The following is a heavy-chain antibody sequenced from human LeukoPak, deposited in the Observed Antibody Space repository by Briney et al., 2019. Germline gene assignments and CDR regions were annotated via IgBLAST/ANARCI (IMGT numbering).Heavy chain of an antibody. CDR3: ARSWPFDY. Sequence: GGSLRLSYAASGFTFSSYSMNSGRQAPGKWLECVSSISSSSSYIYYADSVKGRFTISRDNAKNSLYLQMNSLRAEDTAVYYCARSWPFDYWGQGTLVTVSS. D-gene: IGHD6-13*01. CDR2: ISSSSSYI. V-gene: IGHV3-21*01. J-gene: IGHJ4*02. CDR1: GFTFSSYS.